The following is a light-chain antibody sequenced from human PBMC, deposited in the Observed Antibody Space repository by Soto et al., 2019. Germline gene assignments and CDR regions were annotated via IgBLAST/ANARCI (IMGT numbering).Light chain of an antibody. J-gene: IGKJ1*01. CDR2: GAS. CDR3: QQYNDWPRT. V-gene: IGKV3-15*01. CDR1: QSVSNN. Sequence: EIVMTQSPATLSVSPGERATLSCRASQSVSNNLAWFQQRPGQGPRLLIYGASTRATGIPARFSGSGSGTDFTLTISSLQSEDFAVYYCQQYNDWPRTFGQGTKVDI.